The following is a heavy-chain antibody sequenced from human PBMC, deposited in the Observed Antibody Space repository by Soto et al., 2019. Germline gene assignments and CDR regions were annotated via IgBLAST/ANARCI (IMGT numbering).Heavy chain of an antibody. D-gene: IGHD6-13*01. V-gene: IGHV3-30*18. CDR3: AKDRGRAAAAEGLFAY. J-gene: IGHJ4*02. Sequence: GGSLRLSCAASGFTFSSYGMHWVRQAPGKGLEWVAVISYDGSNKYYADSVKGRFTISRDNSKNTLYLQMNSLRAEDTAVYYCAKDRGRAAAAEGLFAYWVQGTLVTVSS. CDR1: GFTFSSYG. CDR2: ISYDGSNK.